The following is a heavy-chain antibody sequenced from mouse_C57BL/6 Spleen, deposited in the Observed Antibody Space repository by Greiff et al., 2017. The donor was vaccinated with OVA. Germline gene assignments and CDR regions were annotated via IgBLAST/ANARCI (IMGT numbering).Heavy chain of an antibody. V-gene: IGHV1-22*01. CDR3: ARPNYYGSRRGDYFDY. CDR1: GYTFTDYN. Sequence: VQLKESGPELVKPGASVKMSCKASGYTFTDYNMHWVKQSHGKSLEWIGYINPNNGGTSYNQKFKGKATLTVNKSSSTAYMELRSLTSEDSAVYYCARPNYYGSRRGDYFDYWGQGTTLTVSS. J-gene: IGHJ2*01. CDR2: INPNNGGT. D-gene: IGHD1-1*01.